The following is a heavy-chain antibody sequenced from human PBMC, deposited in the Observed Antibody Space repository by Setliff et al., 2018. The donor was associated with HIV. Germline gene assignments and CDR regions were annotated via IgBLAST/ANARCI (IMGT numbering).Heavy chain of an antibody. D-gene: IGHD2-21*02. V-gene: IGHV4-34*01. Sequence: PSETLSLTCAVYGGSFSGYWSWIRQSPGKGLEWLGEINHSGNTHYDPSLKSRLTISIDTSKKQFSLKLTSVTAADTAVYYCARGEACGGGCHYAFELWGRGTMVTVSS. CDR3: ARGEACGGGCHYAFEL. J-gene: IGHJ3*01. CDR1: GGSFSGY. CDR2: INHSGNT.